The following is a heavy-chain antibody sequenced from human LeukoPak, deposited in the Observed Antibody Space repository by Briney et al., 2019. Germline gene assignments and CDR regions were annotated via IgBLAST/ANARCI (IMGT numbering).Heavy chain of an antibody. Sequence: GASXKVSCKASGGTFISYAISWVRQAPGQGLEWMGGIIPIFGTANYAQKFQGRVTNTTDESTSTAYMELSSLRSEDTAVYYCARGDIVATTHYYYYYMDVWGKGTTVTVSS. V-gene: IGHV1-69*05. CDR3: ARGDIVATTHYYYYYMDV. CDR1: GGTFISYA. CDR2: IIPIFGTA. D-gene: IGHD5-12*01. J-gene: IGHJ6*03.